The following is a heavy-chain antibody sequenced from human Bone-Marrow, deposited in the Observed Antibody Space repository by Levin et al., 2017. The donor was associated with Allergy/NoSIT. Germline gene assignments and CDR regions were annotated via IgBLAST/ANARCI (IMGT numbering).Heavy chain of an antibody. CDR2: ISSDGSNK. CDR3: AKSDSSGWTLLHL. CDR1: GFSFRSYG. V-gene: IGHV3-30*18. Sequence: GGSLRLSCAASGFSFRSYGMHWGRQAPGKGLEWVAIISSDGSNKYYADSVKGRFTISRDNSENTLFLQMNSLRAEDTAVYYCAKSDSSGWTLLHLWGRGTLVTVSS. J-gene: IGHJ2*01. D-gene: IGHD6-19*01.